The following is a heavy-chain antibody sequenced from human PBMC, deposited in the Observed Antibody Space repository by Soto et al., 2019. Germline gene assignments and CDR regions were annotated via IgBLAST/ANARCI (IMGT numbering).Heavy chain of an antibody. CDR3: ARQNYGDYIFDP. CDR1: GGSIGSSSYY. V-gene: IGHV4-39*01. J-gene: IGHJ5*02. CDR2: IYYSGST. Sequence: PSETLSLTCTVSGGSIGSSSYYWGWIRQPPGKGLEWIGSIYYSGSTYYNPSLKSRVTISVDTSKNQFSLTLSSVTAADTAVYYCARQNYGDYIFDPWGQGTLVTVSS. D-gene: IGHD4-17*01.